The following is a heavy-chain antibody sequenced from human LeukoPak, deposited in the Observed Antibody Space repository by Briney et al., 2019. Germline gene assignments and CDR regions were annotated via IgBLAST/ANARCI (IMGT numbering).Heavy chain of an antibody. CDR1: GGSISSGSYY. Sequence: PSETLSLTCTVSGGSISSGSYYWSWIRQPAGKGLEWIGRIYTSGSTNYNPSLKSRVTISVDTSKNQFSLKLSSVTAADTAVYYCARGLFHYDSSGYSNYFDYWGQGTLVTVSS. V-gene: IGHV4-61*02. CDR2: IYTSGST. D-gene: IGHD3-22*01. CDR3: ARGLFHYDSSGYSNYFDY. J-gene: IGHJ4*02.